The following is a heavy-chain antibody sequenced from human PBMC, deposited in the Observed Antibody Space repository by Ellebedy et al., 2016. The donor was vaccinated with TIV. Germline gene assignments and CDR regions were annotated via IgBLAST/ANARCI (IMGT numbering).Heavy chain of an antibody. CDR2: INLSSGST. CDR3: ARARSSGWLHTPDY. D-gene: IGHD6-19*01. Sequence: AASVKVSCKASGYTFSNDFVHWVRQAPGKGLEWMGIINLSSGSTTYAQKLQGRLTMTRDTSTSTVYMELSSLRSEDTAVYYCARARSSGWLHTPDYWGQGLLVTVSS. CDR1: GYTFSNDF. J-gene: IGHJ4*02. V-gene: IGHV1-46*04.